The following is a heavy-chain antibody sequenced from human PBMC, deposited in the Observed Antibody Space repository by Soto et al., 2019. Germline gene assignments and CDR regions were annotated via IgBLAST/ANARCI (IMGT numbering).Heavy chain of an antibody. D-gene: IGHD1-1*01. CDR2: TYYRSKWYN. J-gene: IGHJ6*02. V-gene: IGHV6-1*01. CDR1: GDSVSSNSAA. CDR3: AREVEPSRYYYYGMDV. Sequence: SPTLSLTCAISGDSVSSNSAAWHWIRQSPSRGLEWLGRTYYRSKWYNDYAVSVKSRITINPDTSKNQFSLQLNSVTPEDTAVYYCAREVEPSRYYYYGMDVWGQGTTVTVSS.